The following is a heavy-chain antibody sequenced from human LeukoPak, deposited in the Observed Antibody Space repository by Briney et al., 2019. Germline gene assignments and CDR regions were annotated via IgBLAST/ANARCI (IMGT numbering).Heavy chain of an antibody. D-gene: IGHD5-18*01. CDR1: GESFSAYY. J-gene: IGHJ4*02. V-gene: IGHV4-34*01. CDR3: ARARIQPFFDY. CDR2: ISHSGST. Sequence: SETLSLTCAVYGESFSAYYWTWLRRAPGKGLEFIGEISHSGSTSYNPSLQSRVTMSVDTSKSQFSLKLSSVTAADTAVYYCARARIQPFFDYWGQGTLVTVSS.